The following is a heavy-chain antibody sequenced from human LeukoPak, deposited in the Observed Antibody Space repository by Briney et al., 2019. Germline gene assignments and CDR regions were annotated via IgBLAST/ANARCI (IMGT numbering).Heavy chain of an antibody. CDR3: AKGRTYSSGWYFIDDY. CDR2: ISGSGSNT. D-gene: IGHD6-19*01. V-gene: IGHV3-23*01. J-gene: IGHJ4*02. CDR1: GFTFSSYE. Sequence: GGSLRLSCAASGFTFSSYEMNWVRQAPGKGLEWVSAISGSGSNTYYTDSVKGRFTISRDNSKNTLYLQMNSLRAEDTAVYYCAKGRTYSSGWYFIDDYWGQGTLVTVSS.